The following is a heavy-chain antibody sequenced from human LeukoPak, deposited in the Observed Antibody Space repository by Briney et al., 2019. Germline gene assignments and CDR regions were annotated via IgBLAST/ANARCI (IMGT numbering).Heavy chain of an antibody. Sequence: SETLSLTCTVSGGSIRSHCWSWVRQSPGKGLEWIGYIYFSGSTNYNPSLKSRVTISMGTSENQFSLKLSSVTAADTAVYYCARGAAPHYSDYWGQGTLVTVSS. CDR2: IYFSGST. D-gene: IGHD6-6*01. V-gene: IGHV4-59*11. J-gene: IGHJ4*02. CDR1: GGSIRSHC. CDR3: ARGAAPHYSDY.